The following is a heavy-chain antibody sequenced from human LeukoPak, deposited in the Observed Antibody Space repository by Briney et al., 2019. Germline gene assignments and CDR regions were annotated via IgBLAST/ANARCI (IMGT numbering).Heavy chain of an antibody. CDR2: IYYSGST. V-gene: IGHV4-59*01. CDR3: ARETPINWFDP. J-gene: IGHJ5*02. Sequence: PSETLSLTCTVSGGSISSYYWSWIRQPPGKGLERIGYIYYSGSTNYNPSLKSRVTISVDTSKNQFSLKLSSVTAADTAVYYCARETPINWFDPWGQGTLVTVSS. CDR1: GGSISSYY.